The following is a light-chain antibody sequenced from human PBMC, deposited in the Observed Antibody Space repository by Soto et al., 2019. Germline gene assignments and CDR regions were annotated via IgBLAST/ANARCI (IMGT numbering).Light chain of an antibody. CDR1: QSLVHMGVIAY. CDR3: MQGSNWRT. J-gene: IGKJ1*01. Sequence: VVMTQSPLSLPVTLGQPSSMSCRSNQSLVHMGVIAYFSWFQQRPGRSPRRLIYKVSNRDSGVPDRLSGSGSGTDFTLTISRVEAEDVGVYYCMQGSNWRTFGQGTKVDIK. CDR2: KVS. V-gene: IGKV2-30*02.